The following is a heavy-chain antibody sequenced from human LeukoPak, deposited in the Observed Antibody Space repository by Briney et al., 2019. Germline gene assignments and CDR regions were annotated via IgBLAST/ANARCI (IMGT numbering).Heavy chain of an antibody. CDR2: IYYSGNT. D-gene: IGHD6-13*01. CDR3: AMHTVIASSWSLDY. V-gene: IGHV4-39*01. CDR1: GXSISANS. J-gene: IGHJ4*02. Sequence: SETLSLTCTVSGXSISANSWSWIRQPPGKGLEWIGSIYYSGNTYNNPSLKSRVTISVDTSKNQLSLKLTSVTAADTAVYYCAMHTVIASSWSLDYWGQGTLVTVSS.